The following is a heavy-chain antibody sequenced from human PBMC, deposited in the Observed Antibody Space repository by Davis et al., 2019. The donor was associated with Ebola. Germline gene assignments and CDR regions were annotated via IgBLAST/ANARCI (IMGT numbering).Heavy chain of an antibody. CDR2: INHSGST. Sequence: GSLRLSCAASGFTFSTYWMSWVRQPPGKGLEWIGEINHSGSTNYNPSLKSRVTISVDTSKNQFSLKLSSVTAADTAVYYCARGVSLYYYYGMDVWGQGTTVTVSS. V-gene: IGHV4-34*01. CDR3: ARGVSLYYYYGMDV. CDR1: GFTFSTYW. J-gene: IGHJ6*02.